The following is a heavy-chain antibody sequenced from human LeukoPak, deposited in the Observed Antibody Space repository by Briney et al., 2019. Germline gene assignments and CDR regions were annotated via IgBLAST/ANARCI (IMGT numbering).Heavy chain of an antibody. CDR3: AKAPVLLWFGEGLNHLVADY. V-gene: IGHV3-30*18. CDR1: GFTFSTYV. CDR2: ISSDENNK. D-gene: IGHD3-10*01. J-gene: IGHJ4*02. Sequence: GGSLRLSCAASGFTFSTYVMHWVRQAPGKGLEWVALISSDENNKYYADSVKGRFTISRDNSKNTLYLQMNSLRAEDTAVYYCAKAPVLLWFGEGLNHLVADYWGQGTLVTVSS.